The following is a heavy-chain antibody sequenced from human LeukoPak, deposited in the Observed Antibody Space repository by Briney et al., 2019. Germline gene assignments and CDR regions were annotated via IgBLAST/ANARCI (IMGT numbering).Heavy chain of an antibody. CDR3: ARGKYDTSGYYQQFDF. J-gene: IGHJ4*02. CDR1: GGSISGYY. CDR2: IYSSGNT. V-gene: IGHV4-4*07. Sequence: SETLSLTWVVSGGSISGYYWNWIRQSAGKGLEWIGRIYSSGNTTYNPSLESRASMSVETSKKQLSLRLSSVTAADTAVYYCARGKYDTSGYYQQFDFWGQGTLVTVSS. D-gene: IGHD3-22*01.